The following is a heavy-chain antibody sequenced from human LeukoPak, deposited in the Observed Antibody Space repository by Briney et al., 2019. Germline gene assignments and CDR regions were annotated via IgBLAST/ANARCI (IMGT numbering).Heavy chain of an antibody. J-gene: IGHJ4*02. Sequence: GGSLRLSCVASGFTFTSYAMSWVRQAPGKGLEWVSSVSGDGGRTYYAASVQGRFAISRDNSKDALYLEMNSLRAGDTAVYYCAKDQASSFFYWGQGTLVTVSS. CDR2: VSGDGGRT. CDR3: AKDQASSFFY. V-gene: IGHV3-23*01. CDR1: GFTFTSYA. D-gene: IGHD6-6*01.